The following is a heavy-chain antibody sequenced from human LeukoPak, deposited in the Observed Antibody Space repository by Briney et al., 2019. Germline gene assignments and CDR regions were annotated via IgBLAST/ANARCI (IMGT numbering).Heavy chain of an antibody. V-gene: IGHV3-13*01. CDR1: GFTLSNYA. Sequence: GSLILSCAASGFTLSNYAMHWVRQPAGEGLEWVSALGTAGDTFYPGSVKGRFTISRDNAKKSLFLQMNSLRAEDTAVYYCARQNTPHGNFDYWGQGTLVTVSS. CDR2: LGTAGDT. D-gene: IGHD5-24*01. CDR3: ARQNTPHGNFDY. J-gene: IGHJ4*02.